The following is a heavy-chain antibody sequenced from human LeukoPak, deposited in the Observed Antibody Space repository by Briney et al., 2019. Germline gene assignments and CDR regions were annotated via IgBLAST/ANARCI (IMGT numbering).Heavy chain of an antibody. Sequence: GGSLRLSCAASGFTFSTYSMNWVRQAPGKGLEWVSYINGDSRYLYYADSVKGRFTISRDNAKNSVYLRMNNLRAEDTAVYYCAREDGYGAFDIWGQGSMVTVSS. CDR3: AREDGYGAFDI. V-gene: IGHV3-21*01. J-gene: IGHJ3*02. CDR2: INGDSRYL. CDR1: GFTFSTYS. D-gene: IGHD2-15*01.